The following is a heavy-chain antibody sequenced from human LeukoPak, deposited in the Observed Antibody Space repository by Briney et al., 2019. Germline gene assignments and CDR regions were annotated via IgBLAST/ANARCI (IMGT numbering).Heavy chain of an antibody. CDR2: ISGSGGST. CDR1: GFTFSSYA. Sequence: GGSLRLSCAASGFTFSSYAMSWVRQAPGKGLEWVSAISGSGGSTYYADSVKGRFTISRDNSKNTLYLQMNSLRAEDTAVYYCAKADSPGIAAAGTRPFDIWGQGTMVTVSS. D-gene: IGHD6-13*01. J-gene: IGHJ3*02. CDR3: AKADSPGIAAAGTRPFDI. V-gene: IGHV3-23*01.